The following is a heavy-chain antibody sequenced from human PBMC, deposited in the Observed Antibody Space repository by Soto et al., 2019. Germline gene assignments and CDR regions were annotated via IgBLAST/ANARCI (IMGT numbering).Heavy chain of an antibody. V-gene: IGHV3-30-3*01. J-gene: IGHJ4*02. CDR3: ARGSGTLGELGYSFAY. Sequence: ESGGGVVQPGRCLRLSCAASGFTFSSYAMHWVRQAPGKVLEGVAVISYDGSNKYYADSVKGRFTITRDNSKNTLYLQMTSLRAEATAVYSCARGSGTLGELGYSFAYWGQGTLVT. D-gene: IGHD1-26*01. CDR1: GFTFSSYA. CDR2: ISYDGSNK.